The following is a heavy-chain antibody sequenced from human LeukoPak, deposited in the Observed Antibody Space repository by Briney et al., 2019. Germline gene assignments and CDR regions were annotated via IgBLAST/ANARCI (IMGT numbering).Heavy chain of an antibody. V-gene: IGHV3-23*01. J-gene: IGHJ4*02. D-gene: IGHD3-22*01. CDR3: SKGGGRYDSSGYPYYFDY. CDR2: MSGSGCIL. CDR1: GFTFRSEA. Sequence: PGGSLRLSCAASGFTFRSEAMSWGGRAAGKGVEGVSGMSGSGCILFYPPPANGPFTLSRDNSKTPLYLQMTSPRAQDPAVYYRSKGGGRYDSSGYPYYFDYWGQGTLVTVSS.